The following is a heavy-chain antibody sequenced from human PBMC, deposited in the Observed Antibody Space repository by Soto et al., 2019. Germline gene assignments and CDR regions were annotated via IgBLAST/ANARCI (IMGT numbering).Heavy chain of an antibody. V-gene: IGHV1-3*01. J-gene: IGHJ5*02. CDR2: INAGNGNT. D-gene: IGHD3-3*01. CDR1: GYTFTSYA. CDR3: ARDPYYDFGSGWYNWFDP. Sequence: QVQLVQSGAEAKKPGASVKVSCKASGYTFTSYAMHWVRQDPGQRLEWMGWINAGNGNTKYSQKFQGRVTITRDTSASTAYMELSSLRAEDTDVYYCARDPYYDFGSGWYNWFDPWGQGTLVTVSS.